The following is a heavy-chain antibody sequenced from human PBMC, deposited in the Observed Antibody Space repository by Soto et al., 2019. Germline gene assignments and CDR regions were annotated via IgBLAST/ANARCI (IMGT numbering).Heavy chain of an antibody. J-gene: IGHJ4*02. V-gene: IGHV1-18*01. D-gene: IGHD3-16*01. CDR3: AGVGGGFATTNLFDY. Sequence: QVQLVQSGTEVKTPGASVKVSCKTSGYTFSKYDISWVRQAPGQGLEWMGLISANSGRANYAQKLQGRVTMTTDTSSSTANMELGSLKSDDTGGYFGAGVGGGFATTNLFDYWGQGTLVTVSS. CDR1: GYTFSKYD. CDR2: ISANSGRA.